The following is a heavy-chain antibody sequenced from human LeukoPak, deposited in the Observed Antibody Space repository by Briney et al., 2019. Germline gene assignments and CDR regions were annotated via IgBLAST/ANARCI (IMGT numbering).Heavy chain of an antibody. CDR1: GFTFSSYS. V-gene: IGHV3-74*01. J-gene: IGHJ4*02. CDR3: ARALRPIQYYFDY. Sequence: PGGSLRLSCAASGFTFSSYSMNWVRHAPGKGLVWVSRINSDGSSTSYADSVKGRFTISRDNAKNTVYLQMNSLRAEDTAVYYCARALRPIQYYFDYWGQGTLVTVSS. CDR2: INSDGSST.